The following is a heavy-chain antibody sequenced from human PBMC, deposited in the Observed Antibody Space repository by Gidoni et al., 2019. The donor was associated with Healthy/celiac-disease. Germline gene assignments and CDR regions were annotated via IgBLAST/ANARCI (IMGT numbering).Heavy chain of an antibody. CDR2: IWYDGSNK. Sequence: QVQLVESGGGVVPPGRSLRLSCAASGFTFSCYGMHWVRQAPGKGLEWVAVIWYDGSNKYYADSVKGRFTISRDNSKNTLYLQMNSLRAEDTAVYYCARDQYDSSGYYYYYGMDVWGQGTTVTVSS. V-gene: IGHV3-33*01. D-gene: IGHD3-22*01. CDR1: GFTFSCYG. CDR3: ARDQYDSSGYYYYYGMDV. J-gene: IGHJ6*02.